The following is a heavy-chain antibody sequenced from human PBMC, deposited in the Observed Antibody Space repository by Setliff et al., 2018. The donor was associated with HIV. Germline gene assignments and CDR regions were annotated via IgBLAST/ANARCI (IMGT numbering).Heavy chain of an antibody. Sequence: ASVKVSCKASGYTFTSYYLHWLRQAPGQGLEWMGISYPSDGRTQYAQKFQGRVTMTRDTSTSTAYMELNSLSSEDTAVYYCARSSLAAAGLGYMDVWGKGTTVTVSS. CDR1: GYTFTSYY. CDR3: ARSSLAAAGLGYMDV. V-gene: IGHV1-46*01. D-gene: IGHD6-13*01. J-gene: IGHJ6*03. CDR2: SYPSDGRT.